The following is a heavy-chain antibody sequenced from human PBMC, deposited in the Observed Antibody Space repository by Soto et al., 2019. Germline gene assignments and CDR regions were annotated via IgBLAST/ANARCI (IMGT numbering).Heavy chain of an antibody. D-gene: IGHD3-9*01. CDR1: GYTFTGYY. V-gene: IGHV1-2*02. CDR3: ARVGNVLRYFDWYLNWFDP. Sequence: ASVKVSCKASGYTFTGYYMHWVRQAPGQGLEWMGWINPNSGGTNYAQKFQGRVTMTRDTSISTAYMKLSRLRSDDTAVYYCARVGNVLRYFDWYLNWFDPWGQGTLVTVS. CDR2: INPNSGGT. J-gene: IGHJ5*02.